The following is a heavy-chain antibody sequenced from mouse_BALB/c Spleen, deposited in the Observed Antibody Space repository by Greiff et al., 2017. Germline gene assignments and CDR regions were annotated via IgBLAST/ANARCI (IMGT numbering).Heavy chain of an antibody. Sequence: EVKLEESGGGLVQPGGSRKLSCAASGFTFSSFGMHWVRQAPEKGLEWVAYISSGSSTIYYADTVKGRFTISRDNPKNTLFLQMTSLRSEDTAMYYCARWDYDDGYAMDYWGQGTSVTVSS. V-gene: IGHV5-17*02. CDR3: ARWDYDDGYAMDY. CDR2: ISSGSSTI. D-gene: IGHD2-4*01. CDR1: GFTFSSFG. J-gene: IGHJ4*01.